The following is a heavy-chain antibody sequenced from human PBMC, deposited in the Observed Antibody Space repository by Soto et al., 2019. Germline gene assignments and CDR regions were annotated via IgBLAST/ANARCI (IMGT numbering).Heavy chain of an antibody. CDR3: AHRGVAPVGLYYSDY. Sequence: SGPTLVNPTQTLTLTCTFSGFSLSTSGVGVNWIRQPPGKALEWLALIYWHDDKRYSPSLKSRLTITKDTSKNQVVLTMTNMDPVDTATYYCAHRGVAPVGLYYSDYCGPRALVTLSS. CDR1: GFSLSTSGVG. V-gene: IGHV2-5*01. J-gene: IGHJ4*02. D-gene: IGHD3-16*01. CDR2: IYWHDDK.